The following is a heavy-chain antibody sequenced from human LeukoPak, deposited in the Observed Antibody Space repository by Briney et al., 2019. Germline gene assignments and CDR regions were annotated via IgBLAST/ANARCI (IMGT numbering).Heavy chain of an antibody. Sequence: GRSLRLSCAASGFTFSSYAMHWVRQAPGKGLEWVAVISYDGSNKYYADSVKGRFTISRDNSKNTLYLQMNSLRAEDTAVYYCARVSWGSGPDVWGKGTTVTVSS. V-gene: IGHV3-30*01. CDR1: GFTFSSYA. D-gene: IGHD3-10*01. CDR2: ISYDGSNK. J-gene: IGHJ6*04. CDR3: ARVSWGSGPDV.